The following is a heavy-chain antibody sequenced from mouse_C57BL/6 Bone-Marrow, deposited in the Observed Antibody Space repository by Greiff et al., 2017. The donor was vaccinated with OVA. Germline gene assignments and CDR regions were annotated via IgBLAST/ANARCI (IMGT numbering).Heavy chain of an antibody. D-gene: IGHD2-5*01. Sequence: QVQLQQSGAELVRPGASVTLSCKASGYTFTDYEMHWVKQTPVHGLEWIGAIYPETGGTAYNQKFKGKAILTADKSSSTAYMELRSLTSEDSAVYYYTRTYSNYGDFDYWGQGTTLTVSS. CDR1: GYTFTDYE. V-gene: IGHV1-15*01. J-gene: IGHJ2*01. CDR2: IYPETGGT. CDR3: TRTYSNYGDFDY.